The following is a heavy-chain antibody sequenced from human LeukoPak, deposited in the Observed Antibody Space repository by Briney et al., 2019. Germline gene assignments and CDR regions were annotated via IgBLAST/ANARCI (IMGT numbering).Heavy chain of an antibody. V-gene: IGHV4-39*01. CDR3: ARHVKNYDFWSGYYYYYMDV. D-gene: IGHD3-3*01. CDR2: IYYSGST. J-gene: IGHJ6*03. CDR1: GGSISSSSYY. Sequence: PSETLSLTCTVSGGSISSSSYYWGWICQPPGKGLEWIGSIYYSGSTYYNPSLKSRVTISVDTSKNQFSLKLSSVTAADTAVYYCARHVKNYDFWSGYYYYYMDVWGKGTTVTVSS.